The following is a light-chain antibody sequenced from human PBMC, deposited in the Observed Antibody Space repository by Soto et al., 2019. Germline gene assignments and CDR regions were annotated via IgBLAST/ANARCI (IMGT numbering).Light chain of an antibody. CDR2: DAS. V-gene: IGKV3-15*01. CDR1: QSVSGK. J-gene: IGKJ1*01. CDR3: QHSNNGPWT. Sequence: EVRMTECPVPLSAFPGGTAILACSASQSVSGKLAWYQQKPGQAPRLLIYDASTRATGIPARFSGSGSGTEFTLTISSLQSEDFEVYYCQHSNNGPWTFGQGTKVDI.